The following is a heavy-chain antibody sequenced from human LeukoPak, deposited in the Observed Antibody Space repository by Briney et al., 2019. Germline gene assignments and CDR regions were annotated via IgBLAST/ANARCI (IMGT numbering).Heavy chain of an antibody. Sequence: PGGSLRLSCAASGFTFSSYLVPWVRQTPGKGLDWVSGISGSGDDTYYADSVKGRFTISRDKSKNTLYLQMNSLRAEDTAVYYCAKDSTVTTDWGQGTLVTVSS. V-gene: IGHV3-23*01. CDR1: GFTFSSYL. CDR2: ISGSGDDT. D-gene: IGHD4-17*01. CDR3: AKDSTVTTD. J-gene: IGHJ4*02.